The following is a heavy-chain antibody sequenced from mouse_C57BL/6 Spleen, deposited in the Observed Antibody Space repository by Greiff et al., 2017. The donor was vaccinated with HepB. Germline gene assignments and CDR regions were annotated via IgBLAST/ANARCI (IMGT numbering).Heavy chain of an antibody. CDR3: ARADYYGSSPMDY. D-gene: IGHD1-1*01. Sequence: EVKLVESGGGLVKPGGSLKLSCAASGFTFSDYGMHWVRQAPEKGLEWVAYISSGSSTIYYADTVKGRFTISRDNAKNTLFLQMTSLRSEDTAMYYCARADYYGSSPMDYWGQGTSVTVSS. V-gene: IGHV5-17*01. CDR2: ISSGSSTI. CDR1: GFTFSDYG. J-gene: IGHJ4*01.